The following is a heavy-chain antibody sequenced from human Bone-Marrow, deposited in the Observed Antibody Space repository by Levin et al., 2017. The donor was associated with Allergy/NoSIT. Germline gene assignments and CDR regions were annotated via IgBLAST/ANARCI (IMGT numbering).Heavy chain of an antibody. CDR2: IKSKSDGGSI. J-gene: IGHJ4*02. Sequence: ETLSLTCAASGFTFSIARMSWVRQAPGKGLEWVGRIKSKSDGGSIDYAAPVRGRFTISRDDSKNTLYLQMNSLKTEDTAMYYCRGANYWGQGTLVTVSS. CDR1: GFTFSIAR. V-gene: IGHV3-15*01. D-gene: IGHD1-26*01. CDR3: RGANY.